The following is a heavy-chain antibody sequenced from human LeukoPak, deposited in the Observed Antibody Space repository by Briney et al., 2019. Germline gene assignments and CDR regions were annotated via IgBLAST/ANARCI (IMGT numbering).Heavy chain of an antibody. J-gene: IGHJ4*02. Sequence: SVKVSCKASGGTFSSYAISWVRQAPGQGLEWMGGIIPIFGTANYAQKFQGRVTITADKSTSTAYMELSSLRSEDTAAYYCATRWELRGHFDYWGQGTLVTVSS. D-gene: IGHD1-26*01. CDR2: IIPIFGTA. CDR3: ATRWELRGHFDY. V-gene: IGHV1-69*06. CDR1: GGTFSSYA.